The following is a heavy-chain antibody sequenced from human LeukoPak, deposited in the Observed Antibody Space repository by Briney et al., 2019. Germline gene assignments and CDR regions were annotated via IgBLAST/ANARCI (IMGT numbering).Heavy chain of an antibody. Sequence: GGSLRLSCAASGFTFSDYWMHWVRQAPGKGLVWVSRINPDGSDTRDADSVKGRFTISRDNAKNTLYLQMSSLRAEDTAVYYCVRDPRTVTTTLPDYWGQGTLVTVSS. CDR3: VRDPRTVTTTLPDY. D-gene: IGHD4-17*01. CDR2: INPDGSDT. CDR1: GFTFSDYW. J-gene: IGHJ4*02. V-gene: IGHV3-74*01.